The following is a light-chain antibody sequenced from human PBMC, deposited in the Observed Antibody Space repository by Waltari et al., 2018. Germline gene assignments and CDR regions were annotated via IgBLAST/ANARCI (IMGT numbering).Light chain of an antibody. V-gene: IGLV2-14*01. Sequence: QSALTQPASVSGSPGQSITISCTGTSSDVGAYNYVSWYQQHPGRAPKLMIYEVSTRPSGVSNRFSGSKSGNTASLTISGLQAEDEADYYCNSYTSSSTLVFGGGTKLTVL. J-gene: IGLJ2*01. CDR1: SSDVGAYNY. CDR3: NSYTSSSTLV. CDR2: EVS.